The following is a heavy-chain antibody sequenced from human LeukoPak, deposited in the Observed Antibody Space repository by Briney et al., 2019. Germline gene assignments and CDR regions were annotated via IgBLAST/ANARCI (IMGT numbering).Heavy chain of an antibody. CDR2: IYPGDSDT. CDR1: GYRFTSYW. D-gene: IGHD5-24*01. CDR3: ARLRDGYKSPRGFDY. Sequence: GESLKISCKGSGYRFTSYWIGWVRQMPGKGLEWMGIIYPGDSDTRYSPSFQGQVTISADKSINTAYLQWSSLKASDTAMYYCARLRDGYKSPRGFDYWGQGTLVTVSS. J-gene: IGHJ4*02. V-gene: IGHV5-51*01.